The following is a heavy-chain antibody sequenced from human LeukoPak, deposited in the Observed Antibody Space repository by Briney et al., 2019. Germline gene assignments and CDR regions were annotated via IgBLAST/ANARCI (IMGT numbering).Heavy chain of an antibody. Sequence: PGGSLRLSCAASGFTFSSYAMSWVRQAPGKGPEWVSAISGSGGSTYYADSVKGRFTISRDNSKNTLYLQMNSLRAEDTAVYYCAKFIVVVPAAIDYWGQGTLVTVSS. CDR1: GFTFSSYA. D-gene: IGHD2-2*01. CDR2: ISGSGGST. V-gene: IGHV3-23*01. J-gene: IGHJ4*02. CDR3: AKFIVVVPAAIDY.